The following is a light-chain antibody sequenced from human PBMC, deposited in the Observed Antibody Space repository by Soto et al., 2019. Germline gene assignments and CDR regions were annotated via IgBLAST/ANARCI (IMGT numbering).Light chain of an antibody. J-gene: IGKJ4*01. CDR2: SAS. CDR1: QGISRS. CDR3: QQYKSYSLT. Sequence: DIQMTQSPSSVSASVGDRFTITCQASQGISRSLAWYQQKPGKAPKLLIYSASSLQSGVPSRFSGSGSGTEFTLTISSLQPDDFATYYCQQYKSYSLTFAGGTKVDI. V-gene: IGKV1-12*01.